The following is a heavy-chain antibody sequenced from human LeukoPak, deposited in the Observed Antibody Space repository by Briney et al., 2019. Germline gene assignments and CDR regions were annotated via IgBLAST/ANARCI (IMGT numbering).Heavy chain of an antibody. V-gene: IGHV1-46*01. Sequence: ASVKVSCKASGYTFTSYYIHWVRQAPGQGLEWMGLINPSGGSTNYAQKFQGRVTMTRDTSTSTVYMELSSLRSEDTAVYYCAGGYSYGFDYWGQGTLVTVSS. J-gene: IGHJ4*02. CDR3: AGGYSYGFDY. CDR2: INPSGGST. CDR1: GYTFTSYY. D-gene: IGHD5-18*01.